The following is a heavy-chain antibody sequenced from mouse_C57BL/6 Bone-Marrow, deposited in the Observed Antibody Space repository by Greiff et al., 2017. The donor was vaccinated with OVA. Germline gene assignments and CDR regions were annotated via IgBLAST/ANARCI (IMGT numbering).Heavy chain of an antibody. CDR1: GYTFTDYY. CDR2: INPYNGGT. Sequence: DVQLQESGPVLVKPGASVKMSCKASGYTFTDYYMNWVKQSHGKSLEWIGVINPYNGGTSYNQKFKGKATLTVDKSSSTAYMELNSLTSEDSAVYYCERTERGYFDVWGTGTTVTVSS. CDR3: ERTERGYFDV. J-gene: IGHJ1*03. V-gene: IGHV1-19*01.